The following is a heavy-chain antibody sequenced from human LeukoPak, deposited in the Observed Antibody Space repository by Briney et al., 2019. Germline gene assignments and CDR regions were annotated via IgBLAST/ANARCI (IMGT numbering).Heavy chain of an antibody. J-gene: IGHJ4*02. CDR1: GFTFSSYG. CDR2: IRYDGSNK. Sequence: GGSLRLSCAASGFTFSSYGMHWVRQAPGKGLEWVAFIRYDGSNKYYADSVKGRFTISRDNAKNSLYLQMNSLRAEDTAVYYCARSIAADLDYWGQGTLVTVSS. CDR3: ARSIAADLDY. V-gene: IGHV3-30*02. D-gene: IGHD6-13*01.